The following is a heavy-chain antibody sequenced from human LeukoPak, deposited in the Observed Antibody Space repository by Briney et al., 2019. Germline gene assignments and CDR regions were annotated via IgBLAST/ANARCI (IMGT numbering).Heavy chain of an antibody. Sequence: KESGPTLVKPTQTLTLTCTFSGFSLTSGEGVGWIRQPPGKALEWLTLIYWDDDKRYSPSLQTRLTITKDTSKNQVVLTMTNMDPVDTATYFCVSLVRAAILFDTWGQGILVTVSS. CDR1: GFSLTSGEG. V-gene: IGHV2-5*02. D-gene: IGHD3-16*02. CDR2: IYWDDDK. J-gene: IGHJ5*02. CDR3: VSLVRAAILFDT.